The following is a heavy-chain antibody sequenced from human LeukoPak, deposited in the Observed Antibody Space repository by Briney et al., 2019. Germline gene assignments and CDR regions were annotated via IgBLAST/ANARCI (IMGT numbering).Heavy chain of an antibody. CDR1: GFSFSSYW. CDR2: VNNDGSST. CDR3: ARSSYPYYFDY. D-gene: IGHD6-19*01. Sequence: GXSLRLSCGASGFSFSSYWMHWVRQAPGKGLMWVSRVNNDGSSTTYADSVEGRFTISRDNGRNTLYLQMNSLRAEDTAVYYCARSSYPYYFDYWGQGTLVTVSS. V-gene: IGHV3-74*01. J-gene: IGHJ4*02.